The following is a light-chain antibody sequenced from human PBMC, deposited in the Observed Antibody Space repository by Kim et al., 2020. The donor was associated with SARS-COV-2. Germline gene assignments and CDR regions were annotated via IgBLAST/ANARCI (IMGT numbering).Light chain of an antibody. V-gene: IGKV4-1*01. CDR1: QSVLYSSNNKNY. J-gene: IGKJ2*01. Sequence: DIVMTQSPDSLAVSLGGRATINCKSSQSVLYSSNNKNYLAWYQQKPGQPPKLLIYWASTRESGVPDRFSGSGSGTDFTLTISSLQAEDVAVYYCQQYYGTPHTFGQGTKLEI. CDR3: QQYYGTPHT. CDR2: WAS.